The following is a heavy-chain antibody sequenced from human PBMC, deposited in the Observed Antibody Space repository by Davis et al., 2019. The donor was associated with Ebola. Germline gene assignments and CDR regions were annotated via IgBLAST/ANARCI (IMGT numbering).Heavy chain of an antibody. J-gene: IGHJ5*02. CDR1: GGSFSGYY. CDR2: INHSGST. CDR3: NGVVIIRGSWFDP. D-gene: IGHD3-3*01. Sequence: MPSETLSLTCAVYGGSFSGYYWSWIRQPPGKGLEWIGEINHSGSTNYNPSLKSRVTISVDTSKNQFSLKLSSVTAAATAVYYCNGVVIIRGSWFDPWGQGTLVTVSS. V-gene: IGHV4-34*01.